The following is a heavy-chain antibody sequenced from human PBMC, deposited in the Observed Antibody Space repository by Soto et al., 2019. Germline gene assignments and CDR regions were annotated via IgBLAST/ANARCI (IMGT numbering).Heavy chain of an antibody. CDR3: ARDLSDCSGGSCYSIFDY. J-gene: IGHJ4*02. CDR2: IYTSGST. D-gene: IGHD2-15*01. Sequence: SETLSLTCTFSCGSIISYYWSWIRQPAGKGLEWIGRIYTSGSTNYNPSLKSRVTMSVDTSKNQFSLKLSSVTAADTAVYYCARDLSDCSGGSCYSIFDYWGQGTLVTVSS. V-gene: IGHV4-4*07. CDR1: CGSIISYY.